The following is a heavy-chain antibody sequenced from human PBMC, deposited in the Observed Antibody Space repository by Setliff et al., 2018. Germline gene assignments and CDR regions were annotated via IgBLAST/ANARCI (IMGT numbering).Heavy chain of an antibody. CDR2: ISSSGSTI. Sequence: GGSLRLSCAASGFTFSGSAMHWVRQASGKGLEWVSYISSSGSTIYYADSVKGRFTISRDNAKNSLYLQMTSLRAEDTAIYYCARTTGYRLEGDFDYWGQGTLVTSPQ. CDR1: GFTFSGSA. V-gene: IGHV3-48*03. J-gene: IGHJ4*02. D-gene: IGHD3-16*01. CDR3: ARTTGYRLEGDFDY.